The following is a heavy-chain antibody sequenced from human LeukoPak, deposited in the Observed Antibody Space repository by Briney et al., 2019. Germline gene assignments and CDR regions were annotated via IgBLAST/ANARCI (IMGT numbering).Heavy chain of an antibody. D-gene: IGHD5-18*01. CDR1: GYSISSGYY. J-gene: IGHJ4*02. V-gene: IGHV4-38-2*02. CDR3: ARDETFSYGSFGH. CDR2: IYHGGCT. Sequence: PSETLSLTCAVSGYSISSGYYWGWIRQPPGKGLEWIGSIYHGGCTYYNPSLKSRVTISVDTSKNQFSLKLSSVTAADTAVYYCARDETFSYGSFGHWGQGTLVTVSS.